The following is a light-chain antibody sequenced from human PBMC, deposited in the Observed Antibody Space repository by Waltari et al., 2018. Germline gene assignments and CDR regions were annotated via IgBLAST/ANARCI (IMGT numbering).Light chain of an antibody. V-gene: IGLV1-40*01. CDR2: AYS. Sequence: QSVLTQPPSVSGAPGQSVTISCTGTSSNIGAGFDVPWYQQLPGGAPKLLIYAYSNRPSGVPDRFYGSKSGTSASLAINGIQSEDEADYYCQSYDSRQTAVFGGGTKLTVL. J-gene: IGLJ3*02. CDR3: QSYDSRQTAV. CDR1: SSNIGAGFD.